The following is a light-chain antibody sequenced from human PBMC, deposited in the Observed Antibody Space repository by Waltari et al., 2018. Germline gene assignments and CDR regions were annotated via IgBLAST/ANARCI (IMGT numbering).Light chain of an antibody. J-gene: IGKJ2*01. V-gene: IGKV3-15*01. CDR2: GTS. CDR3: QHYNNWPPVYT. Sequence: DMVMTQSTATLSLSPGDRATLSCRASQGISSHLAWYQHRPGQAPRLLMYGTSTRATGIPARFSGSGSGTEFTLTISSLQSEDSAVYYCQHYNNWPPVYTFGRGTNLEIK. CDR1: QGISSH.